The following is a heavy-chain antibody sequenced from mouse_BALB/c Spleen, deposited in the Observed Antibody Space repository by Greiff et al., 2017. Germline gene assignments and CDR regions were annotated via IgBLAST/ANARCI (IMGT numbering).Heavy chain of an antibody. CDR1: GFTFSSYA. CDR3: ARAITTVVAWYFDV. D-gene: IGHD1-1*01. J-gene: IGHJ1*01. V-gene: IGHV5-9-4*01. Sequence: EVQVVESGGGLVKPGGSLKLSCAASGFTFSSYAMSWVRQSPEKRLEWVAEISSGGSYTYYPDTVTGRFTISRDNAKNTLYLEMSSLRSEDTAMYYCARAITTVVAWYFDVWGAGTTVTVSS. CDR2: ISSGGSYT.